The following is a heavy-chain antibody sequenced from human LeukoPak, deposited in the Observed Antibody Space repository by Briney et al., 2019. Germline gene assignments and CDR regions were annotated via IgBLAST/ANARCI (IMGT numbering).Heavy chain of an antibody. CDR3: ARDSYGGNWSLGY. V-gene: IGHV1-2*02. CDR2: VNPNSGGT. CDR1: GFTFTGYY. Sequence: GASMKLSRKASGFTFTGYYIHWVRQAPGQGLEWMGWVNPNSGGTKYAQMFQGRVTMTRDTSINTAHMEMSGLRSDDTAVYYCARDSYGGNWSLGYWGQGTLVTVSS. D-gene: IGHD4-23*01. J-gene: IGHJ4*02.